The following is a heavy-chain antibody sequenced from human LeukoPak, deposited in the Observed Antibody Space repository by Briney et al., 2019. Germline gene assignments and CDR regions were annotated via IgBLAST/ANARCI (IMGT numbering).Heavy chain of an antibody. CDR1: GFTFSSYS. Sequence: PGGSLRLSCAASGFTFSSYSMNWVRQAPGKGLEWVSSISGSSSYIYYADSVKGRFTISRDNAKNSLYLQMNSLRAEDTAVYYCARVVAYYYGSGSYYDAFDIWGQGTMVTVSS. CDR3: ARVVAYYYGSGSYYDAFDI. CDR2: ISGSSSYI. D-gene: IGHD3-10*01. J-gene: IGHJ3*02. V-gene: IGHV3-21*01.